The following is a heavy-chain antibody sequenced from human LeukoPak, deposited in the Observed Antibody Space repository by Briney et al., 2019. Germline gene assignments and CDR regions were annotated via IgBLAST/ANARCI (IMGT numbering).Heavy chain of an antibody. Sequence: ASETLSLTCAVDGGSFSGYYWSWIRQPPEKGLGWIGEINHSGSTNYNPSLKSRVTISVDTSKNQFSLKLSSVTAADTAVYYCARGGYYYHSSGYYYPGTLHYWGQGTLVTVSS. D-gene: IGHD3-22*01. CDR2: INHSGST. CDR3: ARGGYYYHSSGYYYPGTLHY. J-gene: IGHJ4*02. CDR1: GGSFSGYY. V-gene: IGHV4-34*01.